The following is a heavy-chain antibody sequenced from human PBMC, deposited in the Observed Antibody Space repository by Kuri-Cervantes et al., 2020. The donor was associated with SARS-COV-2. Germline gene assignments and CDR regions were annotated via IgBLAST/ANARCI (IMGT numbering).Heavy chain of an antibody. V-gene: IGHV3-21*01. CDR3: ASVRGYGDYVFDY. Sequence: GESLKISCEASGYSFNSYWMSWVRQAPGKGLEWVSSISSSSSYIYYADSVKGRFTISRDNAKNSLYLQMNSLRAEDTAVYYCASVRGYGDYVFDYWGQGTLVTVSS. J-gene: IGHJ4*02. CDR2: ISSSSSYI. D-gene: IGHD4-17*01. CDR1: GYSFNSYW.